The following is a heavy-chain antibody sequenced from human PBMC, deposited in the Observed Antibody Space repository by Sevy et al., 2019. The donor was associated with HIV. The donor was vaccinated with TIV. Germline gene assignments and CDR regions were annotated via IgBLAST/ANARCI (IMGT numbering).Heavy chain of an antibody. J-gene: IGHJ6*02. V-gene: IGHV5-51*01. D-gene: IGHD1-1*01. CDR2: IYPGDSDT. CDR3: ARGARGTLPSFYYSGFDV. Sequence: GESLKISCKASGYSFSSYWFGWVRQMPGKGLEWMGIIYPGDSDTRYSQSFQGQVTISVDKSFSTAYLQWSSLKASDTAIYYCARGARGTLPSFYYSGFDVWGQGTTVTVSS. CDR1: GYSFSSYW.